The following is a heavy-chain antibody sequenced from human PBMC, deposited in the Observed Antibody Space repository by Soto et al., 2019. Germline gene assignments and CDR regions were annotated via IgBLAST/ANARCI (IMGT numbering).Heavy chain of an antibody. D-gene: IGHD3-9*01. Sequence: QVQLVQSGAEVKKPGSSVKVSCKASGGSLSNYGISWVRQAPGQGLEWMGGIIPVFCTANYAQKFQGRVTITADESTSIVYMDVTSLRSEDTAVYYCARGDATKIVVTTYYAMDVWGQGTTVTVSS. CDR3: ARGDATKIVVTTYYAMDV. CDR1: GGSLSNYG. J-gene: IGHJ6*02. V-gene: IGHV1-69*12. CDR2: IIPVFCTA.